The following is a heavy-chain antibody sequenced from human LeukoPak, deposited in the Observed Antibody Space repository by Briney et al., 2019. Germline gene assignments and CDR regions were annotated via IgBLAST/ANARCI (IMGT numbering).Heavy chain of an antibody. CDR2: IYNSGST. CDR3: ARYSSSGLDY. D-gene: IGHD6-19*01. V-gene: IGHV4-59*01. J-gene: IGHJ4*02. CDR1: GGSIRSYH. Sequence: SEILSLTCTVSGGSIRSYHWSWIQQPPGKGLEWIGYIYNSGSTNYSPSLKSRVTISVDTSKNQFSLKLSSVTAEDTAVYYCARYSSSGLDYWGQGTLVTVSS.